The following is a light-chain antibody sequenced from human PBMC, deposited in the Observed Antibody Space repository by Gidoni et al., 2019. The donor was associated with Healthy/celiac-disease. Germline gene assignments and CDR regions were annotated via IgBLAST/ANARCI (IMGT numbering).Light chain of an antibody. CDR1: QGISSY. Sequence: DIQLTQSPSFLSASVGDGVTITCRASQGISSYLAWYQQKPGKAPKLLIYGASTLQSGVPSRFSGSGSGTEFTLTISSLQPEDFATDYCQQLPGTFGQGTRLEIK. J-gene: IGKJ5*01. V-gene: IGKV1-9*01. CDR2: GAS. CDR3: QQLPGT.